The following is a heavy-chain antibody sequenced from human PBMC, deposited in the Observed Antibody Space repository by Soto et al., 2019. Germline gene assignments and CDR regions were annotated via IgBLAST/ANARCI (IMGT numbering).Heavy chain of an antibody. CDR2: INAGNGNT. D-gene: IGHD6-13*01. Sequence: ASVKVSCKASGYTFTSYAMHWVRQAPGQRLEWMGWINAGNGNTKYSQKFQGRVTITRDTSASTAYMELSSLRSEDTAVYYCARDRQQLPSRWFDPWGQGTLVTV. CDR1: GYTFTSYA. CDR3: ARDRQQLPSRWFDP. V-gene: IGHV1-3*01. J-gene: IGHJ5*02.